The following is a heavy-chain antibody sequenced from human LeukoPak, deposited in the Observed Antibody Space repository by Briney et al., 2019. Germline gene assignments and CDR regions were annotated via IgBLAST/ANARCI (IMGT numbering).Heavy chain of an antibody. CDR2: TYYRSKWIS. Sequence: SQTLSLTCAISGDSVSGNSAAWNWIRQSPSRGLKWLGRTYYRSKWISDYAVSVKSRITINADTSKNQFSLQVNSVTPEDTAVYYCARKGTVTTPFDYWGQGTLVTVSS. D-gene: IGHD1/OR15-1a*01. CDR1: GDSVSGNSAA. V-gene: IGHV6-1*01. J-gene: IGHJ4*02. CDR3: ARKGTVTTPFDY.